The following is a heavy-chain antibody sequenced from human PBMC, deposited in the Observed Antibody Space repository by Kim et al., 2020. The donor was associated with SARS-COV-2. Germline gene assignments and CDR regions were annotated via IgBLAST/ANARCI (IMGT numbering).Heavy chain of an antibody. CDR1: GFTFSSYE. Sequence: GGSLRLSCAASGFTFSSYEMNWVRQAPGKGLEWVSYISSSGSTIYYADSVKGRFTISRDNAKNSLYLQMNSLRAEDTAVYYCAREERITMIVVVITSAFVIWGPGTMVTVSS. CDR3: AREERITMIVVVITSAFVI. V-gene: IGHV3-48*03. J-gene: IGHJ3*02. D-gene: IGHD3-22*01. CDR2: ISSSGSTI.